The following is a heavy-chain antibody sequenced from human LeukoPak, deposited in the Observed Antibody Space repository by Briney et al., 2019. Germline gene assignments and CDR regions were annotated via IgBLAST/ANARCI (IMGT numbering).Heavy chain of an antibody. Sequence: SETLSLTCTVSGGSISGYYWSWIRQPPGKGLEWIGYIYYSGSTDYNPSLKSRVTISVDTSKNQFSLKLSSVTAADTAVYYCARGREWEPKVFDYWGQGTLVTVSS. V-gene: IGHV4-59*01. CDR2: IYYSGST. D-gene: IGHD1-26*01. J-gene: IGHJ4*02. CDR1: GGSISGYY. CDR3: ARGREWEPKVFDY.